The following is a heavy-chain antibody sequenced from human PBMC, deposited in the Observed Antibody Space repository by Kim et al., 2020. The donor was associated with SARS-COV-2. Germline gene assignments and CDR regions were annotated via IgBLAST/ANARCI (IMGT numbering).Heavy chain of an antibody. Sequence: SQTLSLTCAVYGGSFSGYYWSWIRQPPGKGLEWIGEINHSGSTNYNPSLKSRVTISVDTSKNQFSLKLSSVTAADTAVYYCARGNPVDTAMGPRSHFDYW. CDR1: GGSFSGYY. CDR3: ARGNPVDTAMGPRSHFDY. D-gene: IGHD5-18*01. J-gene: IGHJ4*01. CDR2: INHSGST. V-gene: IGHV4-34*01.